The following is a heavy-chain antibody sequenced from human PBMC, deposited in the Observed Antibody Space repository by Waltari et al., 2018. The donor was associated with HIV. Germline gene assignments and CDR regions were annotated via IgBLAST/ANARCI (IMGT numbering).Heavy chain of an antibody. Sequence: QIQVVQSGGEVKKPGASVKVSCKTSGYNFKNYGITWVRQAPGQGLEWMGRISGRNSDTMYAQKFQGRVIMTIDTSTNSGYLELQSLTSDDTADYYCARAAYGDFLYSWIDPWGQGTPVIVSS. J-gene: IGHJ5*02. CDR3: ARAAYGDFLYSWIDP. V-gene: IGHV1-18*01. D-gene: IGHD4-17*01. CDR2: ISGRNSDT. CDR1: GYNFKNYG.